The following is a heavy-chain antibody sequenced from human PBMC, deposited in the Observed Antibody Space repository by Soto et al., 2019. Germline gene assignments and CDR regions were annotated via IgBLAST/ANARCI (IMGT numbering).Heavy chain of an antibody. CDR2: ISYDGSNK. CDR1: GFTFSSYG. J-gene: IGHJ4*02. Sequence: QVQLVESGGGVVQPGRSLRLSCAASGFTFSSYGMHWVRQAPGKGLEWVAVISYDGSNKYYADSVKGRFTISRDTSKNTLYLQMNSLRTEDTAVYYCAKDLEGYNPAEGYWGQGTLVTVSS. CDR3: AKDLEGYNPAEGY. D-gene: IGHD1-1*01. V-gene: IGHV3-30*18.